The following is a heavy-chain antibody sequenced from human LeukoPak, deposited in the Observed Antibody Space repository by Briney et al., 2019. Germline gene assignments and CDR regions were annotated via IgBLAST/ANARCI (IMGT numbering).Heavy chain of an antibody. J-gene: IGHJ5*02. V-gene: IGHV3-30*02. CDR3: ASHYGSGSFNWLDP. D-gene: IGHD3-10*01. CDR1: GFTFSSYG. Sequence: GGSLRLSCAASGFTFSSYGMHWVRQAPGKGLEWVAFIRYDGSNKYYADSVKGRFTISRDNSKNTLYLQMNSLSVEDTALYYCASHYGSGSFNWLDPWGQGTLVTVSS. CDR2: IRYDGSNK.